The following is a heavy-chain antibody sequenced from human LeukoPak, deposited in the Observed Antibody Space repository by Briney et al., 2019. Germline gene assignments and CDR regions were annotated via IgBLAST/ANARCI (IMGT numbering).Heavy chain of an antibody. CDR2: IIPVLGIA. V-gene: IGHV1-69*02. Sequence: ASVTVSCKASGATFSSYSISWVRQAPGQGLDWMGRIIPVLGIANYAQKFQGRVTITANKSTSTAYMELSSLRTEDTAVYYCARSLYVETATMGWGQGTLVTAAS. CDR1: GATFSSYS. J-gene: IGHJ4*02. CDR3: ARSLYVETATMG. D-gene: IGHD5-24*01.